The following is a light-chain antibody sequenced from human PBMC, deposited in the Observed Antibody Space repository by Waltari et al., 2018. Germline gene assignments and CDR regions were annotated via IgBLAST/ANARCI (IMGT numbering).Light chain of an antibody. V-gene: IGLV3-10*01. CDR3: YSTDSSGNHRNV. J-gene: IGLJ1*01. CDR2: EDS. Sequence: SYELTQPHSAPVSPGQTARITCPGDALPKKYAYWYQQKSGQAPVLFIYEDSKRPSGIPERFSGSSSGTMATLTISGAQVEDEADYYCYSTDSSGNHRNVFGTGTKVTVL. CDR1: ALPKKY.